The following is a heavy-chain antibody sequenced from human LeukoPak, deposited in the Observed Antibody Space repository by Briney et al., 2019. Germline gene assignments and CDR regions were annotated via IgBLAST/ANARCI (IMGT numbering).Heavy chain of an antibody. D-gene: IGHD2-2*01. CDR1: GFTFSTYS. J-gene: IGHJ4*02. CDR2: IWFDGSNK. CDR3: ARDSSKGYCSSTSCYRAFFDY. V-gene: IGHV3-33*01. Sequence: GGSLRLSCAASGFTFSTYSMHWVRQTPGKGLEWVAVIWFDGSNKYYADSVKGRFTISRDNSKNTLYLQMNSLRVDDTAVYYCARDSSKGYCSSTSCYRAFFDYWGQGTLVTVSS.